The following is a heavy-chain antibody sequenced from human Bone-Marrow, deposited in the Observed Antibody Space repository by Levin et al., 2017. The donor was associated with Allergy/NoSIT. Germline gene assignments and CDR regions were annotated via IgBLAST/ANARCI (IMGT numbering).Heavy chain of an antibody. CDR3: ARVLLTGTTNSVGDY. D-gene: IGHD1-7*01. Sequence: GESLKISCAASGFTFSGYSMNWVRQAPGKGLEWVSSITPDSNYIYYADSVRGRFTISRDNAKNSLYLQMTSLRAEDSAVYFCARVLLTGTTNSVGDYWGQGTLVTVSS. V-gene: IGHV3-21*01. CDR2: ITPDSNYI. J-gene: IGHJ4*02. CDR1: GFTFSGYS.